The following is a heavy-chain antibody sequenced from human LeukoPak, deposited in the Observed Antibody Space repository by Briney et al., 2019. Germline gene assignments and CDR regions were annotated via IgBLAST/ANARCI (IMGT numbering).Heavy chain of an antibody. CDR3: ARIGLGVSFGSGFDY. Sequence: PGRSLRLSCVASGFSLRGYAMHWVRQAPGKGGLEWVTMISYDGRDQYYADSVKGRSTISRDDSKNTLFLQMNSLRVEDTAMYHCARIGLGVSFGSGFDYWGQGTLVTVTS. CDR1: GFSLRGYA. V-gene: IGHV3-30-3*01. D-gene: IGHD3-10*01. J-gene: IGHJ4*02. CDR2: ISYDGRDQ.